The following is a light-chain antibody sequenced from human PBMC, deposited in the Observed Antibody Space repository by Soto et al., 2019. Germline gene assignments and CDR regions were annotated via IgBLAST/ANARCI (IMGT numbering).Light chain of an antibody. CDR2: SAS. Sequence: DIQMTQSPSSLSASVGDRVTITCRASQGIRDALGWYQQKPGKVPKRLIYSASSLQRGGPSRFSGSGSETEFTLTINSLQPEDFATYYCLQHSDYPFTFGQGTRLEI. CDR3: LQHSDYPFT. V-gene: IGKV1-17*01. CDR1: QGIRDA. J-gene: IGKJ2*01.